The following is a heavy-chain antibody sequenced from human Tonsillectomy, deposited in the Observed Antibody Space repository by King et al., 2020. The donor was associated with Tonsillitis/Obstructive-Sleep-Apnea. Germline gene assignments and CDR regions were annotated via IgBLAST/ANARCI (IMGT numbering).Heavy chain of an antibody. CDR1: GYTFSSYG. V-gene: IGHV1-18*01. CDR3: ARDSMSHYYDSSGYYTFYY. J-gene: IGHJ4*02. D-gene: IGHD3-22*01. CDR2: ISAYNGHT. Sequence: QLVQSGAEVKKPGASVKVSCKASGYTFSSYGISWVRQAPGQGLEWMGWISAYNGHTNYAQKLQGRVTMTTDTSTSTAYMEVRSLRSDDTAVYYCARDSMSHYYDSSGYYTFYYWGQGTLVTVSS.